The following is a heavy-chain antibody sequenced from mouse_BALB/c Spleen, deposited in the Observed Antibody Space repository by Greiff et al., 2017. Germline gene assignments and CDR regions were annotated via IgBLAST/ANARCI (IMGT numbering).Heavy chain of an antibody. J-gene: IGHJ2*01. D-gene: IGHD6-1*01. CDR1: GFAFSSYD. CDR2: ISSGGGST. V-gene: IGHV5-12-1*01. Sequence: EVMLVESGGGLVKPGGSLKLSCAASGFAFSSYDMSWVRQTPEKRLEWVAYISSGGGSTYYQDTVKGRFTISRDNAKNTLYLQMSSLKSEDTAMYYCARALYYFDYWGQGTTLTVSS. CDR3: ARALYYFDY.